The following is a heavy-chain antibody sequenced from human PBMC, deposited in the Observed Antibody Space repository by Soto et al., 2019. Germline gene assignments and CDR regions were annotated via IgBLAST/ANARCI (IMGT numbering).Heavy chain of an antibody. CDR2: INHSGST. CDR1: GGSFSGYY. V-gene: IGHV4-34*01. Sequence: SETLSLTCAVYGGSFSGYYWSWIRQPPGKGLEWIGEINHSGSTNYNPSLKSRVTISVDTSKNQFSLKLSSVTAADTAVYYCASGGGRGGEFDYWGQGTLVTVSS. D-gene: IGHD3-16*01. J-gene: IGHJ4*02. CDR3: ASGGGRGGEFDY.